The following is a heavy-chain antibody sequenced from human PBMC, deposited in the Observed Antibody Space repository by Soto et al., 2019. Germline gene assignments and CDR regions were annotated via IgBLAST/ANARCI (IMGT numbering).Heavy chain of an antibody. J-gene: IGHJ3*02. CDR3: AREGRYCTSANCKHDAFDI. V-gene: IGHV1-46*02. CDR2: INPSGGST. D-gene: IGHD2-2*01. CDR1: GYTFHSYY. Sequence: SVKVACKASGYTFHSYYIHWVRQAPGQGLEWMGMINPSGGSTNYAQKFQGRVTMTRDTSTSTVYMDLSSLRSADTAIYYCAREGRYCTSANCKHDAFDICGQGTMVTVS.